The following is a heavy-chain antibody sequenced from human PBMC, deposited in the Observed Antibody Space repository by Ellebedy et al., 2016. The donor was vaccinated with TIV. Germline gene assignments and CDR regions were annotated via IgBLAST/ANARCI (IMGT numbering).Heavy chain of an antibody. CDR1: GYTFTGYY. Sequence: AASVKVSCKASGYTFTGYYMHWVRQAPGQGLEWMGWINPNIGGTNYAQKFQGRVTMTRDTSISTAYMELSRLRSDDPAVYYCARGMAPYGMDVWGQGTTVTVSS. CDR3: ARGMAPYGMDV. V-gene: IGHV1-2*02. J-gene: IGHJ6*02. CDR2: INPNIGGT. D-gene: IGHD2-8*01.